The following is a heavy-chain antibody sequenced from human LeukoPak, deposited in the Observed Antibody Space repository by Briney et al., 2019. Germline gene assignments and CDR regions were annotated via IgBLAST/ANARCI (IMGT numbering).Heavy chain of an antibody. CDR3: ARSITIFGVVNYYYYMDV. D-gene: IGHD3-3*01. J-gene: IGHJ6*03. CDR2: VIPIFGTA. V-gene: IGHV1-69*05. CDR1: GGTFSSYA. Sequence: GASVKVSCKASGGTFSSYAISWMRQAPGQGLEWMGGVIPIFGTANYAQKFQGRVTITTDESTSTAYMELSSLRSEDTAVYYCARSITIFGVVNYYYYMDVWGKGTTVTVSS.